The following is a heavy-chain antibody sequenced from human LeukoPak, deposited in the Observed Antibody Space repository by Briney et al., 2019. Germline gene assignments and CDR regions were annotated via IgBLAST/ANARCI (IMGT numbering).Heavy chain of an antibody. CDR2: IKQDGSEK. V-gene: IGHV3-7*03. CDR1: GFTFSSYW. J-gene: IGHJ6*02. CDR3: ARALSRLYYYYGMDV. Sequence: GGSLRLSCAASGFTFSSYWMSWVRQAPGKGLEWVANIKQDGSEKYYVDSVKGRFTISRDNAKNSLYLQMNSLRAEDTAVYYCARALSRLYYYYGMDVWGQGTTVTVSS. D-gene: IGHD6-13*01.